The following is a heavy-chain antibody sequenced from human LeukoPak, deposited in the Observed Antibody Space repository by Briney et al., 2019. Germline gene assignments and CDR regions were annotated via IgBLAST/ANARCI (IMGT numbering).Heavy chain of an antibody. Sequence: SETLSLTCSVSGDSISSSSYYWGWIRQPPGRGLQWIGSIYYSGSTYHNPSLKSRVTLSLDTSKNQFSLRLSSVTAADTAVYYCARFPTGYGDPIQEYFQHWGQGTLVTVSS. CDR1: GDSISSSSYY. D-gene: IGHD4-17*01. J-gene: IGHJ1*01. CDR3: ARFPTGYGDPIQEYFQH. V-gene: IGHV4-39*07. CDR2: IYYSGST.